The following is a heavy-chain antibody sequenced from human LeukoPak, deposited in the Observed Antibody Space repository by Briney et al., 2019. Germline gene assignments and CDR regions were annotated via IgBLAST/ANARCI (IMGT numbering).Heavy chain of an antibody. CDR2: IMQDGSEK. J-gene: IGHJ4*02. V-gene: IGHV3-7*03. CDR3: ARLRTFDY. D-gene: IGHD1-14*01. Sequence: GGSLRLSCAASGFTFSNYWMSWVRQAPGKGLEWVANIMQDGSEKYYVGSVKGRFTISRDNADNSLYLQMNSLRAEDTAVYYCARLRTFDYWGQGTLVTVSS. CDR1: GFTFSNYW.